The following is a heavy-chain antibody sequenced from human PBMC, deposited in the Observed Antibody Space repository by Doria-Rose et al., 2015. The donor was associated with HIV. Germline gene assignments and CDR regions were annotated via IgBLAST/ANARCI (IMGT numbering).Heavy chain of an antibody. Sequence: QVQLQESGPGLVKPSETLSLTCSVSGGSISHYYWSWIRQPPGKGLECIGVIFSTGSTNYSPSLKSRVSISIDTSKNKFSLRLSSVTAADTAVYYCARVLSGTYDYWGQGTLVTVSS. D-gene: IGHD1-26*01. J-gene: IGHJ4*02. CDR1: GGSISHYY. CDR2: IFSTGST. CDR3: ARVLSGTYDY. V-gene: IGHV4-59*01.